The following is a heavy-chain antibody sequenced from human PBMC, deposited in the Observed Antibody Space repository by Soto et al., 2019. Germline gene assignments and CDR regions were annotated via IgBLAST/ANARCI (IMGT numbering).Heavy chain of an antibody. CDR1: GFSLNYGRMA. Sequence: QVTLKESGPVLVKPTETLTLTCTVSGFSLNYGRMAVSWIRQPPGRALEWLAHIFSNDEKSYTTSLKSRLTISKDTSKSQVVLTMTNMDPADTATYYCARYGNRGPDYYYGMDVWGRGTTVTVSS. CDR2: IFSNDEK. D-gene: IGHD3-10*01. CDR3: ARYGNRGPDYYYGMDV. J-gene: IGHJ6*02. V-gene: IGHV2-26*01.